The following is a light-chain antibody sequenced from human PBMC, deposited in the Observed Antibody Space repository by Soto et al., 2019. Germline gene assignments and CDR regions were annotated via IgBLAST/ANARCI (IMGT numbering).Light chain of an antibody. J-gene: IGKJ5*01. CDR2: GAS. CDR1: QSINTS. CDR3: QQNYSPPSIT. V-gene: IGKV1-39*01. Sequence: IQMTQSPSSLSASVGDRVTITCRASQSINTSLTWYQQHPGKAPKVLLYGASNLQGGVPSRFSGSGSGSDFTLTITSLQPEDFAIYYCQQNYSPPSITFGQGTRLDIK.